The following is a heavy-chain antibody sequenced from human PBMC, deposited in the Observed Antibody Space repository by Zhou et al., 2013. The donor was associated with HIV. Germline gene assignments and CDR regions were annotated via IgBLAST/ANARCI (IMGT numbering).Heavy chain of an antibody. CDR2: IIPIFGTA. D-gene: IGHD2-2*01. CDR3: ARGGYCSSTSCHWYFDL. Sequence: QVQLVQSGAEVKKPGSSVKVSCKASGGTFSSYAISWVRQAPGQGLEWMGGIIPIFGTANYAQKFQGRVTITTDESTSTAYMELSSLRSEDTAVYYCARGGYCSSTSCHWYFDLWGRGTLVTVSS. J-gene: IGHJ2*01. V-gene: IGHV1-69*05. CDR1: GGTFSSYA.